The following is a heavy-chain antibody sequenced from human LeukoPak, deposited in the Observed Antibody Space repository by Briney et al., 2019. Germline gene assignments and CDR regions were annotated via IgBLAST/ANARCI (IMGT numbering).Heavy chain of an antibody. CDR3: ARNNPGYSSSWYYFDY. V-gene: IGHV4-59*01. J-gene: IGHJ4*02. CDR2: IYYSGST. D-gene: IGHD6-13*01. CDR1: GGSISSYY. Sequence: SETLSLTCTVSGGSISSYYWSWIRQPPGKGLEWIGYIYYSGSTNYNPSLKSRVTISVDTSKNQFSRKLSSVTAADTAVYYCARNNPGYSSSWYYFDYWGQGTLVTVSS.